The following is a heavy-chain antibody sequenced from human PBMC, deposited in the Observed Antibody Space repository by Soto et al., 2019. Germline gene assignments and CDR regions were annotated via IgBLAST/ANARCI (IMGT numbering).Heavy chain of an antibody. D-gene: IGHD6-6*01. V-gene: IGHV3-11*06. CDR3: AREVDSSSSSDY. CDR1: GFTFSDYY. CDR2: ISSSSSHT. J-gene: IGHJ4*02. Sequence: QVQLVGSGGGLVKPGGSLRLSCAASGFTFSDYYMSWIRQAPGKGLEWVSYISSSSSHTNYADSVKGRFTISRDNTKSSLYLQMNSLRAEDMAVYYCAREVDSSSSSDYWGQGTLVTVSS.